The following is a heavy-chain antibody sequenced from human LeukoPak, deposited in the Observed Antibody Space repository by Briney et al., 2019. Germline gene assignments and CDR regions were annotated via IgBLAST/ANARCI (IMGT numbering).Heavy chain of an antibody. V-gene: IGHV4-59*12. CDR3: ARKRAAAAGTSYYFDY. J-gene: IGHJ4*02. D-gene: IGHD6-13*01. CDR2: IYYSGST. CDR1: GGSISSYY. Sequence: SETLSLTCTVSGGSISSYYWSWIQQPPGKGLEWIGYIYYSGSTNYNPSLKSRVTISVDTSKNQFSLKLSSVTAADTAVYYCARKRAAAAGTSYYFDYWGQGTLVTVSS.